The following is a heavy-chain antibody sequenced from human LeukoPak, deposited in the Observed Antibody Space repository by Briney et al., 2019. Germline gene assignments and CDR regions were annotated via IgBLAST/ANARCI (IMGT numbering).Heavy chain of an antibody. V-gene: IGHV3-30*18. CDR3: AKDSSPYAVAGTWEYFQH. D-gene: IGHD6-19*01. J-gene: IGHJ1*01. CDR1: GFTFSSYG. Sequence: PGGSLRLSCAASGFTFSSYGIHWVRQAPGKGLEWVAVISYDGINKYYADSVKGRFTISRDNSKNTLYLQMNSLRTEDTAVYYCAKDSSPYAVAGTWEYFQHWGQGTLVTVSS. CDR2: ISYDGINK.